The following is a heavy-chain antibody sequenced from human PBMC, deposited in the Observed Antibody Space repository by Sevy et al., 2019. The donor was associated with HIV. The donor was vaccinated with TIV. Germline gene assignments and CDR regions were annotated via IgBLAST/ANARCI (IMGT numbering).Heavy chain of an antibody. V-gene: IGHV3-30*18. J-gene: IGHJ4*01. CDR2: ISYDGSNK. CDR3: AKGTVAAPVGNYFDH. D-gene: IGHD6-25*01. CDR1: RFIFSSYA. Sequence: GGSLRLSCAASRFIFSSYAMHWVRQAPGKGLEWVAAISYDGSNKYYADSVKGRFTISRDNSKNTLYLQMKNLRADDTAVYYCAKGTVAAPVGNYFDHWGHGALVTVSS.